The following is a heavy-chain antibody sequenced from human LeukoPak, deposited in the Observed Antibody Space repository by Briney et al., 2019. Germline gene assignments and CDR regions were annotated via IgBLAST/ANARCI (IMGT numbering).Heavy chain of an antibody. CDR3: ARDRTGLDPDYGDYIDN. CDR2: ISYDGSNK. J-gene: IGHJ4*02. D-gene: IGHD4-17*01. Sequence: GGSLRLSCAASGFTFSSYAMHWVRQAPGKGLEWVAVISYDGSNKYYADSVKGRFTISRDNSKNTLYLQMNSLRAEDTAVYYCARDRTGLDPDYGDYIDNWGQGTLVTVSS. CDR1: GFTFSSYA. V-gene: IGHV3-30*04.